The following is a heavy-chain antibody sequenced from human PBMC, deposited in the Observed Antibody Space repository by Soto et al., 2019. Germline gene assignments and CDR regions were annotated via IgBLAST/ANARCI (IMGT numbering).Heavy chain of an antibody. CDR2: IYYSGST. J-gene: IGHJ4*02. Sequence: SETLSLTCTVSGGSISSYYWSWIRRPPGKGLEWIGYIYYSGSTNYNPSLKSRVTISVDTSKNQFSLKLSSVTAADTAVYYCARGSLKQQPDYWGQGTLLTVSS. D-gene: IGHD5-18*01. V-gene: IGHV4-59*01. CDR3: ARGSLKQQPDY. CDR1: GGSISSYY.